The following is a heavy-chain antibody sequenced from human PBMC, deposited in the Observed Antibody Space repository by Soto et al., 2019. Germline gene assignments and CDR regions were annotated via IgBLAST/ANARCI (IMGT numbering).Heavy chain of an antibody. Sequence: QVQLVQSGAEVKKPGASVKVSCKASGYTFTSYGISWVRQAPGQGLEWMGWISAYNGNTNYAQKLQGRVTMTTDTSTSTDYMELRSLRSDDTAVYYCAREGLGCSGGSCYRNFDYWGQGTLVTVSS. D-gene: IGHD2-15*01. V-gene: IGHV1-18*04. CDR2: ISAYNGNT. CDR3: AREGLGCSGGSCYRNFDY. CDR1: GYTFTSYG. J-gene: IGHJ4*02.